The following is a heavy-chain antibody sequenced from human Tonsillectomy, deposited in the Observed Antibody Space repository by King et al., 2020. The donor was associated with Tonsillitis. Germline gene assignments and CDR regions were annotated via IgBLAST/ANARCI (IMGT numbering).Heavy chain of an antibody. CDR2: ISGSGGST. CDR3: AKDSPTYYYDSSGYYLLGYFDY. V-gene: IGHV3-23*04. D-gene: IGHD3-22*01. CDR1: GFTFSSYA. J-gene: IGHJ4*02. Sequence: VQLVESGGGLVQPGGSLRLSCAASGFTFSSYAMSWVRQAPGKGLEWVSAISGSGGSTYYADSVKGRFTISRDNSKNTLYLQMNSLRAEDTAVYYCAKDSPTYYYDSSGYYLLGYFDYWGQETLVTVSS.